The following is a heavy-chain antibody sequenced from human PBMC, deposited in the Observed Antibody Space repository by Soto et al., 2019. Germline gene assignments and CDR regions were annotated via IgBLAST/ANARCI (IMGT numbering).Heavy chain of an antibody. Sequence: SETLSLTCAVSGGSISSGDFSWNWIRQPPGKGLEYIGYIYYGGSTYYNPSLQSRVTMSVDRSRNQFSLKLNSVTAADTAVYYCARVRREYDNSAPVDYWGQGTLVTVSS. CDR2: IYYGGST. V-gene: IGHV4-30-2*01. CDR3: ARVRREYDNSAPVDY. CDR1: GGSISSGDFS. D-gene: IGHD3-22*01. J-gene: IGHJ4*02.